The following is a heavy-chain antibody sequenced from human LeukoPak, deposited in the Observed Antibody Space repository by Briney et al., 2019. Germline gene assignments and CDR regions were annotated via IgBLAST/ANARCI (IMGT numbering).Heavy chain of an antibody. CDR1: GFTFSSYS. Sequence: GGSLRLSCAASGFTFSSYSMNWVRQAPGKGLEWVSSISSSSSYIYYADSVKGRFTISRDNAKNSLYLQMNSLRAEDAAVYYCARSRYSGSNLDHWGQGTPVTVSS. CDR2: ISSSSSYI. D-gene: IGHD1-26*01. V-gene: IGHV3-21*01. J-gene: IGHJ4*02. CDR3: ARSRYSGSNLDH.